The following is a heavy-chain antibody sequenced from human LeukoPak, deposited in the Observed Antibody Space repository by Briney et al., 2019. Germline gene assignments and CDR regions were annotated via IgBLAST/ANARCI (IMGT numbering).Heavy chain of an antibody. V-gene: IGHV4-38-2*02. CDR2: IYHSGST. Sequence: SETLSLTCTVSGYSISSGYYWGWIRQPPGKGLEWIGSIYHSGSTYYNPSLKSRVTMSVDTSKNQFSLRLSSVTAADTAVYYCARRQLCLLAFDIWGQGTMVPVSS. D-gene: IGHD5-18*01. CDR3: ARRQLCLLAFDI. J-gene: IGHJ3*02. CDR1: GYSISSGYY.